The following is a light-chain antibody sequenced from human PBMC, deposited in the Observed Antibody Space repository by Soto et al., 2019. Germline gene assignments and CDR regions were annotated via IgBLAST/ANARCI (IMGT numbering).Light chain of an antibody. CDR3: SSYTISSTYV. CDR1: SNDVGIYNS. J-gene: IGLJ1*01. V-gene: IGLV2-14*01. CDR2: DVS. Sequence: QSVLTQPASVSGSPGQSITISCTGTSNDVGIYNSVSWFQYHPGKGPKLVIYDVSNRPSGVSNRFSGSKSGNTASLTISGLQAEDEADYHCSSYTISSTYVFGTGTKVTVL.